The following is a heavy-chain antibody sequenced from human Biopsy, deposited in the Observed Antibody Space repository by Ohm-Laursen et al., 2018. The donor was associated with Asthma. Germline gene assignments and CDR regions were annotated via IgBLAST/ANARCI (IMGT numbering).Heavy chain of an antibody. Sequence: SVKVSCNASGYTFNSAGITWVRQAPGQGLEWMGGLIPVLGTPDHAQMFEGRVTITADESTSTAYMELSSLSSEDTAVYYCARGYSGSDRIVYYYSGLEVWGQGTTVTVSS. CDR3: ARGYSGSDRIVYYYSGLEV. CDR2: LIPVLGTP. CDR1: GYTFNSAG. V-gene: IGHV1-69*13. J-gene: IGHJ6*02. D-gene: IGHD5-12*01.